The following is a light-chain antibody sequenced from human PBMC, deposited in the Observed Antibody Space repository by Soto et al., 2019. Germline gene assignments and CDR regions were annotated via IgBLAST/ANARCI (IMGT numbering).Light chain of an antibody. CDR2: GVS. Sequence: DIEMTQSPSSLSLSPGERATISWRASQSVSSNVGWYQQKPGQAPRRLIYGVSSRATGIPDRVSGSGSGTEFTLTISRLEPEDFEVYYCQQYDSSPRTFGQGTKVDIK. CDR3: QQYDSSPRT. V-gene: IGKV3-20*01. CDR1: QSVSSN. J-gene: IGKJ1*01.